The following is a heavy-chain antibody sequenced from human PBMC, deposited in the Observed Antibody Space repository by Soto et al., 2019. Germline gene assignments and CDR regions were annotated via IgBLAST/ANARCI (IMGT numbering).Heavy chain of an antibody. Sequence: QVQLMQSGAEVKKPGASVKVSCKTSGYTFTGYFIHWVRQAPGQGLEWMGWINPNNGDTNYPQKCQGWVTMTRDTSIDTAYMELSRLTSDDTAVYYCAREVAGGLDVWGQGTTVTVSS. CDR1: GYTFTGYF. CDR2: INPNNGDT. V-gene: IGHV1-2*04. J-gene: IGHJ6*02. CDR3: AREVAGGLDV.